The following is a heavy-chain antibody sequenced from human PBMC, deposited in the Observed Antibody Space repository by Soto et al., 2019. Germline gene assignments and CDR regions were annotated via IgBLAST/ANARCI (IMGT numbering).Heavy chain of an antibody. CDR1: GFTLSSYA. CDR3: AREVEYTTAFGISSSFDY. J-gene: IGHJ4*02. CDR2: ISKGGSNL. V-gene: IGHV3-30-3*01. D-gene: IGHD3-10*01. Sequence: QGQLEESGGGVVQPGRSLRLSCAGSGFTLSSYAIHCVRQAPGKGLEWVTVISKGGSNLYFADSVKGRFTISRDNSKNTLYLQMNSLRSEDTAVYYCAREVEYTTAFGISSSFDYWGQGTLVTVSS.